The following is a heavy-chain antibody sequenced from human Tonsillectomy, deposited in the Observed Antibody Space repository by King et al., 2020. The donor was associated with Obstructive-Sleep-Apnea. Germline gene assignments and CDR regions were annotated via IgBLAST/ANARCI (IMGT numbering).Heavy chain of an antibody. Sequence: VQLVESGGGVVQPGGSLRLSCAAPGFTFSSYGIHWVRQAPGKGLEWVAFIRYDGGNKNYADSVKGRFTISRDNSKNTLYLQMNGLRAEDTALYYCAKERRDHLVSNDAFDIWGQGTMVTVSS. CDR1: GFTFSSYG. D-gene: IGHD6-13*01. V-gene: IGHV3-30*02. J-gene: IGHJ3*02. CDR2: IRYDGGNK. CDR3: AKERRDHLVSNDAFDI.